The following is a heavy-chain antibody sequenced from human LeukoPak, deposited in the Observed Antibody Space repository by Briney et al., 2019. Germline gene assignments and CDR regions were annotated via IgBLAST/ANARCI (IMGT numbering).Heavy chain of an antibody. V-gene: IGHV4-38-2*02. J-gene: IGHJ4*02. D-gene: IGHD3-9*01. CDR3: ARDHDILTGYSNFDY. CDR1: GYSISSGYY. Sequence: SETLSLTCTVSGYSISSGYYWGWIRQPPGKGLEWIGSIYHSGSTYYNPSLKSRVTISVDTSKNQFSLKLSSVTAADTAVYYCARDHDILTGYSNFDYWGQGTLVTVSS. CDR2: IYHSGST.